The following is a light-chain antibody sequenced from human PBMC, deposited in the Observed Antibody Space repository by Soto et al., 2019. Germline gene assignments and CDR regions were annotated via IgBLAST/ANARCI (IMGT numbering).Light chain of an antibody. CDR1: NSNMGRNY. Sequence: QSVLTQTPSASGTPGQRVTISCSGSNSNMGRNYVYWYQQVPGTAPKLLMYRNDVRPSGVPDRFTGSKSGTSASLAISGLRSDDAADYYCAVWDNSLNGVAFGAGTKLTVL. CDR3: AVWDNSLNGVA. CDR2: RND. V-gene: IGLV1-47*01. J-gene: IGLJ2*01.